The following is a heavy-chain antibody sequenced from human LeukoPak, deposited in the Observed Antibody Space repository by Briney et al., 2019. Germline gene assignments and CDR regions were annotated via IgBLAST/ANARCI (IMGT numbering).Heavy chain of an antibody. CDR2: INPNSGGT. Sequence: ASVKVSCKASGYTFTGYYMHWVRQAPGQGLEWMGWINPNSGGTNYAQKFQGRVTMTRDTSISTAYMELSRLRSDDTAVYYCAGEGGYCSGGSCYENWFDPWGQGTLVTVSS. V-gene: IGHV1-2*02. CDR3: AGEGGYCSGGSCYENWFDP. D-gene: IGHD2-15*01. J-gene: IGHJ5*02. CDR1: GYTFTGYY.